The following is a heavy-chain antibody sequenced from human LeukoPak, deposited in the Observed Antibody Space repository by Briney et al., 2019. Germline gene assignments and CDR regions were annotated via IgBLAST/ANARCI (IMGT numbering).Heavy chain of an antibody. Sequence: GGSLRLSCAASGFTFSSYAMHWVRQVPGKGLEWVAVISYDGSNKYYADSVKGRFTISRDNSKNTLYLQMNSLRAEDTAVYYCARDNYGMDVWGQGTTVTVSS. CDR1: GFTFSSYA. CDR2: ISYDGSNK. CDR3: ARDNYGMDV. V-gene: IGHV3-30-3*01. J-gene: IGHJ6*02.